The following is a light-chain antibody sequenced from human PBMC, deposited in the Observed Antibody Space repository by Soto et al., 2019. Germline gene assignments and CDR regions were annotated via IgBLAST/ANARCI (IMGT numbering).Light chain of an antibody. V-gene: IGLV1-44*01. Sequence: QSVLTQPPSASGTPGQRVTIACSGSSSNIGSNTVNWYQQLPGTAPKLLIYSNNQRPSGVPDRFSGSKSGTSASLAISGLQSDDEADYSCAAWDDSLNGPVFGGGTKLTVL. J-gene: IGLJ2*01. CDR2: SNN. CDR1: SSNIGSNT. CDR3: AAWDDSLNGPV.